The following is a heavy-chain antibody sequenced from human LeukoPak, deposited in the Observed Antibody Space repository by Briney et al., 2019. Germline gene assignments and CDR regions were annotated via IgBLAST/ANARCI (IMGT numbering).Heavy chain of an antibody. CDR1: GYTFTGYY. Sequence: GASVKVSCKASGYTFTGYYMHWVRQAPGQGLEWMGWINPNSGGTNYAQKFQGRVTMTRDTSISTAYMELSRLRSDDTAVYYCARDPTSWFGESKNWFDPWGRGTLVTVSS. CDR2: INPNSGGT. V-gene: IGHV1-2*02. CDR3: ARDPTSWFGESKNWFDP. D-gene: IGHD3-10*01. J-gene: IGHJ5*02.